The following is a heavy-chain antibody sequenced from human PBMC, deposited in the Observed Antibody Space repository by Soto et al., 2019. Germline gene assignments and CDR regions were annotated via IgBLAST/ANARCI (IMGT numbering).Heavy chain of an antibody. J-gene: IGHJ6*02. Sequence: GGSLRLSCAASGFTFSSYAMSWVRQAPGKGLEWVSGISGSGGSTYYADPVKGRFTISRDNSKNTLYLQVNSLRAEDTALYYCAKEFMVRGVPPLSFGMDVWGQGTTVTVSS. V-gene: IGHV3-23*01. CDR2: ISGSGGST. D-gene: IGHD3-10*01. CDR1: GFTFSSYA. CDR3: AKEFMVRGVPPLSFGMDV.